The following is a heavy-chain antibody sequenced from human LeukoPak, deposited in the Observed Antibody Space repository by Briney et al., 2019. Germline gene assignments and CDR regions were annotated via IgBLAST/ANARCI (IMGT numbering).Heavy chain of an antibody. CDR3: AKGSEKDYYYYGMDV. CDR2: ISYDGSNK. J-gene: IGHJ6*04. V-gene: IGHV3-30*18. CDR1: GSTFSSYG. Sequence: GGSLRLSCAASGSTFSSYGMHWVRQAPGKGLEWVAVISYDGSNKYYADSVKGRFTISRDNSKNTLYLQMNSLRAEDTAVYYCAKGSEKDYYYYGMDVWGKGTTVTVSS.